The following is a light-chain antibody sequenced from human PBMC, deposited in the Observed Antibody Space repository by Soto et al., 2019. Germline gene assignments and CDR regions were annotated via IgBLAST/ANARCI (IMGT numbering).Light chain of an antibody. CDR3: QYYISQSEA. Sequence: DIQMTQSPSTLSGSVGDRVTIICRASQTISSWLAWYQQKPGKAPKLLIYKASTLKSRVPSRFSGSGSGKEFTLTISSLQPDDFATYSSQYYISQSEAFGQGTKGDI. CDR2: KAS. J-gene: IGKJ1*01. V-gene: IGKV1-5*03. CDR1: QTISSW.